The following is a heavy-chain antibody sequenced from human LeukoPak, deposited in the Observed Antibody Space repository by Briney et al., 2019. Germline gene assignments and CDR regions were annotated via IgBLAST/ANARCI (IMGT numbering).Heavy chain of an antibody. Sequence: GGSLRLSCTVSGFTFRDYYMAWVRQAPGKGLEWVAYISHDGDTIYYGDSVEGRFTVSRDNTRDSLSLQMTSLGPEDTAIYFCARVTPGTPAYWGHGTLVTVSS. J-gene: IGHJ4*01. CDR1: GFTFRDYY. CDR2: ISHDGDTI. D-gene: IGHD3-10*01. V-gene: IGHV3-11*01. CDR3: ARVTPGTPAY.